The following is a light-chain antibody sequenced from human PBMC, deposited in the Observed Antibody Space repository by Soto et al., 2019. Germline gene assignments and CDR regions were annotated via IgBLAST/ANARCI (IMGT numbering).Light chain of an antibody. Sequence: EIVLTQSPATLSLFPGERATLSCRASQSVRSYLDWYQQKPGQAPRLLVYDASNRATGVPARFSASGSGAALSPTTGSLETDCFAITYCHQLGSWPYTFGKGTTLE. J-gene: IGKJ2*01. CDR3: HQLGSWPYT. CDR2: DAS. V-gene: IGKV3-11*01. CDR1: QSVRSY.